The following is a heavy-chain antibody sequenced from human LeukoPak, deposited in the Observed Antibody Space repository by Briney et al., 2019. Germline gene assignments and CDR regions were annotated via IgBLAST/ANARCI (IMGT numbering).Heavy chain of an antibody. V-gene: IGHV3-33*01. CDR3: ARDRASSGYYYLGSDY. J-gene: IGHJ4*02. CDR2: IWYDGSNK. D-gene: IGHD3-22*01. CDR1: GFTFSSYG. Sequence: GGSLRLSCAASGFTFSSYGMHWVRQAPGKGLEWVAVIWYDGSNKYYADSAKGRFTISRDNSKNTLYLQMNSLRAEDTAVYYCARDRASSGYYYLGSDYWGQGTLVTVSS.